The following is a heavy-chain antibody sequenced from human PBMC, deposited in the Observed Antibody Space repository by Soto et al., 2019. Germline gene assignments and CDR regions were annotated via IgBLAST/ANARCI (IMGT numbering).Heavy chain of an antibody. Sequence: GGSLRLSCAASGFTFSIYWMYWFRQAPGKGPVWVSHINGDGSSTTYADLVKGRFTISRDSAKNTLYLQMNSLRSEDTAVYYCARDSWFGELSFGYWGQGTLVTVSS. CDR1: GFTFSIYW. CDR3: ARDSWFGELSFGY. D-gene: IGHD3-10*01. V-gene: IGHV3-74*03. CDR2: INGDGSST. J-gene: IGHJ1*01.